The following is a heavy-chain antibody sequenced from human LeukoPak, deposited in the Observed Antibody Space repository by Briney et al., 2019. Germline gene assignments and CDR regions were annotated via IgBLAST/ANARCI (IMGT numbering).Heavy chain of an antibody. CDR1: GYTFTSYY. J-gene: IGHJ5*02. CDR2: INPSTGGT. D-gene: IGHD3-22*01. V-gene: IGHV1-46*01. Sequence: ASVKVSCKASGYTFTSYYMHWVRQAPGQGLEWMGFINPSTGGTTYAQKFQGRVTMTRDTSTSTVYMELNSLRSEDTAVYYCARGAWDSSGYYLWGQGTLVTVSS. CDR3: ARGAWDSSGYYL.